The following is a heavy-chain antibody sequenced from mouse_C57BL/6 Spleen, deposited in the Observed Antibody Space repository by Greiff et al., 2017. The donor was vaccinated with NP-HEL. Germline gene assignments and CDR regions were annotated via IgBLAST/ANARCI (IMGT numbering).Heavy chain of an antibody. CDR1: GFTFTDYY. CDR3: ARYNCPDYYAMYD. V-gene: IGHV7-3*01. Sequence: EVQVVESGGGLVQPGGSLSLSCAASGFTFTDYYMSWVRQPQGKALEWLGFIRNKANGYTTEYSASVTGRFTISRDNSQSILYLQMNALRAEDSATYYCARYNCPDYYAMYDWGQGTSVTVSS. J-gene: IGHJ4*01. CDR2: IRNKANGYTT.